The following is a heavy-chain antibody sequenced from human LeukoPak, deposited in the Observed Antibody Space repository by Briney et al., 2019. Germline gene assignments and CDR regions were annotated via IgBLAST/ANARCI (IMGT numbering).Heavy chain of an antibody. CDR2: ISTLNGNT. Sequence: ASVKVSCKASGYTFNTCGIAWVRQAPGQGLEWMGWISTLNGNTNYAQRFQGRVTMTTDTSTSTAYVELRSLRSDDTALYYCARRSRGWDAFDIWGQGTMVTVSS. D-gene: IGHD6-19*01. V-gene: IGHV1-18*01. CDR3: ARRSRGWDAFDI. CDR1: GYTFNTCG. J-gene: IGHJ3*02.